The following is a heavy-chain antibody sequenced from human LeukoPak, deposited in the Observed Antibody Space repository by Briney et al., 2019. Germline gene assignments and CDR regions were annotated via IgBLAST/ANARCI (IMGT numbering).Heavy chain of an antibody. Sequence: GGSLRLSFAASGFTFSSIAMSGFRQAPGKGLKGGSVISGSGGSTYEADSVKGRFTIYRDNSKNTLYLQMNSMRAEGKAVYYCARGKSVVVITSIDYWGQRTLVTVSS. CDR2: ISGSGGST. D-gene: IGHD3-22*01. V-gene: IGHV3-23*01. CDR3: ARGKSVVVITSIDY. J-gene: IGHJ4*02. CDR1: GFTFSSIA.